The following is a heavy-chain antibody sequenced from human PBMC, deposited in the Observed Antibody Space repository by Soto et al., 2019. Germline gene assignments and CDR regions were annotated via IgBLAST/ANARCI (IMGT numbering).Heavy chain of an antibody. CDR3: ARVYGVDDYGENYYYYGMDV. V-gene: IGHV1-69*01. CDR2: SIPIFGTA. CDR1: GGTFSSYA. D-gene: IGHD4-17*01. Sequence: QVQLVQSGAEVKKPGSSVKVSCKASGGTFSSYAISWVRQAPGQGLEWMGGSIPIFGTANYAQKFQGRVTITADESTSTAYMELSSLRSEDTAVYYCARVYGVDDYGENYYYYGMDVWGQGTTVTVSS. J-gene: IGHJ6*02.